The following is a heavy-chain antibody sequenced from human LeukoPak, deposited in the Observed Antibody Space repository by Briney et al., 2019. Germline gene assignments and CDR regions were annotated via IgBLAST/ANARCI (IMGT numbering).Heavy chain of an antibody. J-gene: IGHJ4*02. Sequence: SETLSLTCTVSGGSISSSNYYWGWIRQPPGKGLEWIGSMYYSGNTDYNPTLKSRVTISVDTSKNQFSLKVNSVTAADTAVYYCARTLGWASSRYPFDGWGQGTLVTVSS. CDR3: ARTLGWASSRYPFDG. D-gene: IGHD3-16*02. CDR2: MYYSGNT. V-gene: IGHV4-39*01. CDR1: GGSISSSNYY.